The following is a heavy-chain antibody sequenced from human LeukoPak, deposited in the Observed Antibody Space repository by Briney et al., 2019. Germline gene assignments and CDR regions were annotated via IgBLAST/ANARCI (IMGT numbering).Heavy chain of an antibody. V-gene: IGHV3-30*18. J-gene: IGHJ4*02. Sequence: PGGSLRLSCAASGFTFSSYGMHWVRQAPGKGLEWVAVISYDGSNKYYADSVKGRFTISRDNSKNTLYLQMNSLRAEDTAVYYCAKVFLEETYGVLFDYWGQGTLVTVSS. CDR3: AKVFLEETYGVLFDY. CDR2: ISYDGSNK. CDR1: GFTFSSYG. D-gene: IGHD4-17*01.